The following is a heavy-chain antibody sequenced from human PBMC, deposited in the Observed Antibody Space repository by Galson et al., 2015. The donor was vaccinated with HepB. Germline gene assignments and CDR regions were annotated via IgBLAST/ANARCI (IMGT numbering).Heavy chain of an antibody. Sequence: SLRLSCAASGFTFSSYSMNWVRQAPGKGLEWVSSISSSSSYIYYADSVKGRFTISRDNAKNSLYLQMNSLRAEDTAVYYCARESVVGATFPHYFDYWGQGTLVTVSS. CDR2: ISSSSSYI. CDR3: ARESVVGATFPHYFDY. D-gene: IGHD1-26*01. J-gene: IGHJ4*02. CDR1: GFTFSSYS. V-gene: IGHV3-21*01.